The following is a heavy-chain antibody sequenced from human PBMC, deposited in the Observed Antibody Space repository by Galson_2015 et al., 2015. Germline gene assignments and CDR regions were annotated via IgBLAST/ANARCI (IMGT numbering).Heavy chain of an antibody. CDR1: GFIFRNYW. Sequence: SLRLSCAASGFIFRNYWMVWVRQTPEKGLEWVAKIRYDGSQTFYVDSVKGRFTISRDNAENSLYPQMNSLRADDTAVYYCARDANRGGEFDYWGQGALVTVSS. V-gene: IGHV3-7*03. D-gene: IGHD1-14*01. J-gene: IGHJ4*02. CDR2: IRYDGSQT. CDR3: ARDANRGGEFDY.